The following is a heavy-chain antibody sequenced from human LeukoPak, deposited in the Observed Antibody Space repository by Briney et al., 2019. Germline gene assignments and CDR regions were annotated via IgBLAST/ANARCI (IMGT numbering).Heavy chain of an antibody. J-gene: IGHJ3*02. CDR1: GASISSGSFY. V-gene: IGHV4-61*02. Sequence: PSETLSLTCTVSGASISSGSFYWSWIRQPAGEGLEWVGRIYTSGITNYNPSLKSRVTISVDTSKNQFSLKLSSVTAADTAVYYCARAYGSGSLDAFDIWGQGTMVTVSS. D-gene: IGHD3-10*01. CDR2: IYTSGIT. CDR3: ARAYGSGSLDAFDI.